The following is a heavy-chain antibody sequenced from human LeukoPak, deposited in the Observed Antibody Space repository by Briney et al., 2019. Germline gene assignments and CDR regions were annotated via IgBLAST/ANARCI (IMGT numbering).Heavy chain of an antibody. J-gene: IGHJ4*02. V-gene: IGHV1-2*02. D-gene: IGHD4-17*01. CDR2: ISPNSGDT. CDR1: GYTFTGYY. CDR3: ARDHQGDYGDYGGSDY. Sequence: WASVKVSCKASGYTFTGYYMHWVRQAPGQGLEWMGWISPNSGDTNYAQRFQGRVSMTRDTSISTAYMELSRLRSDDTAVYYCARDHQGDYGDYGGSDYWGQGTLVTVSS.